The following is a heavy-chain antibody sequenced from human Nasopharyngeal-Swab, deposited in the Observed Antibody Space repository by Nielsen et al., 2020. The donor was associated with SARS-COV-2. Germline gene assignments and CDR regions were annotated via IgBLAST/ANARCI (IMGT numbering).Heavy chain of an antibody. CDR3: ARDSQLLTEEDAFDI. V-gene: IGHV3-33*01. CDR1: GFTFSSYG. CDR2: IWYDGSNK. J-gene: IGHJ3*02. Sequence: GGSLRLSCAASGFTFSSYGMHWVRQAPGKGLEWVAVIWYDGSNKYYADSVKGRFTISRDNSKNTLYLQMNSLRAEDTAVYHCARDSQLLTEEDAFDIWGQGTMVTVSS. D-gene: IGHD7-27*01.